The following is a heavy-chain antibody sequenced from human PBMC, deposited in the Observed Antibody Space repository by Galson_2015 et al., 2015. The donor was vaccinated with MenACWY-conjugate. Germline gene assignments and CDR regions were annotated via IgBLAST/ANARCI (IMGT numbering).Heavy chain of an antibody. Sequence: SLRLSCAASGFTFSSYGMHWVRQAPGKGLEWVAVIWYDGSNKYYADSVKGRFTISRDNSKNTLYLQMNSLRAEDTAVYYCARGEGYCSSASCYLDYWGQGTLVTVSS. CDR2: IWYDGSNK. V-gene: IGHV3-33*01. D-gene: IGHD2-2*01. CDR3: ARGEGYCSSASCYLDY. CDR1: GFTFSSYG. J-gene: IGHJ4*02.